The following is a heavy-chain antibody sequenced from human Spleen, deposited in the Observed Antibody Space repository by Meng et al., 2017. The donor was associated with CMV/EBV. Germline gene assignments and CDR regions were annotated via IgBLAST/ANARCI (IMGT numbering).Heavy chain of an antibody. Sequence: SETLSLTCTVSGGFISSYYWSWIRQPPGKGLEWIGSIYYSGSTYYNPSLKSRVTISVDTSKNQFSLKLSSVTAADTAVYYCARDLEYSSSWYDYWGQGTLVTVSS. CDR1: GGFISSYY. CDR3: ARDLEYSSSWYDY. D-gene: IGHD6-13*01. CDR2: IYYSGST. J-gene: IGHJ4*02. V-gene: IGHV4-59*12.